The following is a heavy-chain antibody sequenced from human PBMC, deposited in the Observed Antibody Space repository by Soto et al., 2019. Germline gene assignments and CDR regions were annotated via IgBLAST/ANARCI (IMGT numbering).Heavy chain of an antibody. CDR3: GGKGDDSSGYFDY. D-gene: IGHD3-22*01. J-gene: IGHJ4*02. CDR2: MYYSGST. CDR1: GGSISSYY. V-gene: IGHV4-59*01. Sequence: WETLSLTCTVSGGSISSYYCSWIRQPPGKGLEWIGYMYYSGSTNYNPSLKSRVTISVDTSKNQFSLKLSSVTAADTAVYYCGGKGDDSSGYFDYWGQGTLVTVSS.